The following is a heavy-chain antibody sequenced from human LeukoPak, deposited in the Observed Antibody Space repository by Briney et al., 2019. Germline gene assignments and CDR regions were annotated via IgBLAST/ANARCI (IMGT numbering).Heavy chain of an antibody. V-gene: IGHV4-59*01. CDR1: GXSISTYY. D-gene: IGHD1-26*01. J-gene: IGHJ3*02. CDR2: IYHSGST. CDR3: ARESVYSGRYYAFDI. Sequence: PSETLSLTCTVSGXSISTYYWTWIRQPPGKGLEWIGYIYHSGSTNYNPSLKGRVTISVDTSKNQFSLKLNSVTAADTAVYYCARESVYSGRYYAFDIWGQGTMVTVSS.